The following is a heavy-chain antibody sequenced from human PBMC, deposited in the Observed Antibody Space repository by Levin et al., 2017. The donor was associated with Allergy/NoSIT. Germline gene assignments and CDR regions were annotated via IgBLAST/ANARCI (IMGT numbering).Heavy chain of an antibody. J-gene: IGHJ4*02. CDR2: IVVGSGNT. V-gene: IGHV1-58*02. Sequence: KISCQASGFTFTSSAMQWVRQARGQRLEWIGWIVVGSGNTNSAQKFQERVTLTRDMSTSTAYMELSSLRSEDTAVYYCAAQLTSGTECWGQGTLVTVSS. D-gene: IGHD1-1*01. CDR1: GFTFTSSA. CDR3: AAQLTSGTEC.